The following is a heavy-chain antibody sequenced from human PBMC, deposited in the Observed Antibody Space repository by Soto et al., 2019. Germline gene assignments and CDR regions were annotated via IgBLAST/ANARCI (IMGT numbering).Heavy chain of an antibody. CDR3: AKRDCIITTCSAGYYFDY. D-gene: IGHD2-2*01. V-gene: IGHV3-23*01. Sequence: EVQLLESGGGLVQPGGSLRLSCAASGFTFNSYAMSWVRQAPGKGLEWVSAISGSGSSTYYADSVKGRFTISRDNSKNTLYLQMNSLRAEDTAVYYCAKRDCIITTCSAGYYFDYWGQGTLVTVSS. CDR2: ISGSGSST. J-gene: IGHJ4*02. CDR1: GFTFNSYA.